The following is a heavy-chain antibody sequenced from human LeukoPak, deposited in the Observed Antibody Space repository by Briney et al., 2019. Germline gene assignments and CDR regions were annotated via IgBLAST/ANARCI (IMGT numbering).Heavy chain of an antibody. Sequence: PGGSLRLSCAASEFTLSAYDVSWIRQAPGKGLEWVSYFGSNGITIYYADSVKGRFTISRDNSKNSLDLQMNSLRAEDTAVYYCAKGYDSSGYYLLPFDYWGQGTLVTVSS. D-gene: IGHD3-22*01. CDR3: AKGYDSSGYYLLPFDY. V-gene: IGHV3-11*01. J-gene: IGHJ4*02. CDR2: FGSNGITI. CDR1: EFTLSAYD.